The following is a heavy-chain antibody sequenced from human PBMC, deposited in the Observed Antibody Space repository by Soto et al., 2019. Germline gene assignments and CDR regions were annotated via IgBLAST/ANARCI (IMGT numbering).Heavy chain of an antibody. CDR2: ISRKGDNT. CDR1: GFTFSSHA. CDR3: VKVIYDSGWYGFYFDY. J-gene: IGHJ4*02. D-gene: IGHD6-19*01. V-gene: IGHV3-64D*06. Sequence: LRLSCSASGFTFSSHAMHWVRQAPGQGLEYLSAISRKGDNTYYADSVKGRFTFSRDNSKNTLYLQMTSLRTEDTGVYYCVKVIYDSGWYGFYFDYWGQGTLVTVSS.